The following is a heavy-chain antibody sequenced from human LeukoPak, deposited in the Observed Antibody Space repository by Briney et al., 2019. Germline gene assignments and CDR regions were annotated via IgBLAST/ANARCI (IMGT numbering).Heavy chain of an antibody. V-gene: IGHV3-30*04. CDR1: GFTFSSYA. J-gene: IGHJ6*03. CDR2: ISYDGSNK. D-gene: IGHD1-26*01. Sequence: GGSLRPSCAASGFTFSSYAMHWVRQAPGKGLEWVAVISYDGSNKYYADSVKGRFTISRDNSKNTLYLQMNSLRAEDTAVYYCAXDGANSGSYGYYMDVWGKGTTVTVSS. CDR3: AXDGANSGSYGYYMDV.